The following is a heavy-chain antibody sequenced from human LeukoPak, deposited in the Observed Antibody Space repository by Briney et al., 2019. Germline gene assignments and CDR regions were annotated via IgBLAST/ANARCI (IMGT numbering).Heavy chain of an antibody. CDR3: ARMDYDYVWGSDRSQAFDP. CDR1: GGSISSYY. Sequence: SETLSLTCTVSGGSISSYYWSWIRQPPGKGLEWIGYIYYSGGTNYNPSLKSRVTISVDTSKNQFSLKLSSVTAADTAVYYCARMDYDYVWGSDRSQAFDPWGQGTLVTVSS. CDR2: IYYSGGT. D-gene: IGHD3-16*02. V-gene: IGHV4-59*01. J-gene: IGHJ5*02.